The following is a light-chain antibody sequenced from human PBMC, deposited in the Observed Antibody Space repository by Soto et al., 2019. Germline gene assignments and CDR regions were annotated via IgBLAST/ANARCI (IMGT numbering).Light chain of an antibody. CDR3: SSYTSSSTRV. V-gene: IGLV2-14*01. CDR1: SSDVGGYNY. J-gene: IGLJ3*02. CDR2: DVS. Sequence: QSVLTQPASVSGSPGQSITISCTGTSSDVGGYNYVSWYQQHPGKAPKLIIYDVSNRPSGVSNRFSGSKSGSTASLTISGLQAEDEADDYCSSYTSSSTRVFGGGTKLTVL.